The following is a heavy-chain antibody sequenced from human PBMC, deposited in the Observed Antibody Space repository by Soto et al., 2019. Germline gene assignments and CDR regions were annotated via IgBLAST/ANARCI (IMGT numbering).Heavy chain of an antibody. CDR2: IVVGSGNT. V-gene: IGHV1-58*01. Sequence: ASVKVSCKASGFTFTSSAVQWVRQARGQRLEWIGWIVVGSGNTNYAQKFQERVTITRDMSTSTAYMELSSLRSEDTAVYYCAASLISQNYYYYGMDVWGQGTTVTVSS. CDR1: GFTFTSSA. J-gene: IGHJ6*02. CDR3: AASLISQNYYYYGMDV. D-gene: IGHD2-21*01.